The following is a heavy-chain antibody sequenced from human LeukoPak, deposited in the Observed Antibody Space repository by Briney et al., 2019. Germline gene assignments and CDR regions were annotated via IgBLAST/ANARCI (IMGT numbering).Heavy chain of an antibody. V-gene: IGHV1-18*04. CDR2: ISAYNGNT. D-gene: IGHD2-2*01. Sequence: APVKVSCKASGYTFTSYGISWVRQAPGQGLGWMGWISAYNGNTNYAQKLQGRVTMTTDTSTSTAYMELRSLRSDDTAVYYCARDRYCSSTSCYRGRFDPWGQGTLVTVSS. J-gene: IGHJ5*02. CDR1: GYTFTSYG. CDR3: ARDRYCSSTSCYRGRFDP.